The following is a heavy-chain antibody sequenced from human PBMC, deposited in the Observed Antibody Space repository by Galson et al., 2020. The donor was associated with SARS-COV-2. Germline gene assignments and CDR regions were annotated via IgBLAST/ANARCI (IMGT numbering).Heavy chain of an antibody. D-gene: IGHD3-10*01. CDR1: GFTFSSYA. V-gene: IGHV3-30*01. CDR2: ISYDGSNK. J-gene: IGHJ4*02. Sequence: GGSLRLSCAASGFTFSSYAMHWVRQAPGKGLEWVAVISYDGSNKYYADSVKGQFTISRDNSKNTLYLQMNSLRAEDTAVYYCARPGSGSYYSHFDYWGQGTLVTVSS. CDR3: ARPGSGSYYSHFDY.